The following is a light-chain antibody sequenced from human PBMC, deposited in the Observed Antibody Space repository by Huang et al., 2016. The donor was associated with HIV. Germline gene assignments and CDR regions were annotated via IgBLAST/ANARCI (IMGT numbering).Light chain of an antibody. V-gene: IGKV3-20*01. J-gene: IGKJ3*01. CDR2: CAS. Sequence: EIVLTQSPGTLSLSPGERATLSCRASQSVSSRTLAWYQQKQGQAPRHLIYCASYRATGSPDTFSSSRSATEFTLTISRMEQEDLVVYYCQQYGTSRIFTFGPGTRVDIK. CDR1: QSVSSRT. CDR3: QQYGTSRIFT.